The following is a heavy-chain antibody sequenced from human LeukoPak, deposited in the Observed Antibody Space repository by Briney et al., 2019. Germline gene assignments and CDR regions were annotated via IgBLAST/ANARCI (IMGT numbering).Heavy chain of an antibody. Sequence: GGSLRLSCAASGFTFSSYEMNWVRQAPGKGLEWVSYISSSGSTIYYADSVKGRFTISRDNAKNSLYLQMNSLRAEDTAAYYCARSVDTAMVYYFDYWGQGTLVTVSS. CDR3: ARSVDTAMVYYFDY. CDR2: ISSSGSTI. CDR1: GFTFSSYE. D-gene: IGHD5-18*01. V-gene: IGHV3-48*03. J-gene: IGHJ4*02.